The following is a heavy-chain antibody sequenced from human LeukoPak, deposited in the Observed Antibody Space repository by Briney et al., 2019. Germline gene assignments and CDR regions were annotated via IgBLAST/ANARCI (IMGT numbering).Heavy chain of an antibody. CDR2: TSGSGGST. J-gene: IGHJ3*02. Sequence: GGSLRLSCAASGFTFSSYAMSWVRQAPGKGLEWVSATSGSGGSTYYADSVKGRFTISRDNSKNTLYLQMNSLRAEDTAVYYCAKGPLGGYDYPDHDAFDIWGQGTMVTVSS. D-gene: IGHD5-12*01. CDR3: AKGPLGGYDYPDHDAFDI. CDR1: GFTFSSYA. V-gene: IGHV3-23*01.